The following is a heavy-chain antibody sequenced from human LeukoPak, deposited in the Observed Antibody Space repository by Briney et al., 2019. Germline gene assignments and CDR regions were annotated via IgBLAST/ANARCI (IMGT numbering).Heavy chain of an antibody. D-gene: IGHD3-10*01. V-gene: IGHV4-59*01. J-gene: IGHJ3*02. CDR1: GGSISPYY. CDR2: ISYSGST. CDR3: AKEGAESFPDAFDI. Sequence: SETLSLTCTVSGGSISPYYWSWLRQPPGKGLEWIGYISYSGSTKNNPSLKSRVTISDDTSKNQFSLKVTSVTAADTAVYYCAKEGAESFPDAFDIWGQGTMITVSS.